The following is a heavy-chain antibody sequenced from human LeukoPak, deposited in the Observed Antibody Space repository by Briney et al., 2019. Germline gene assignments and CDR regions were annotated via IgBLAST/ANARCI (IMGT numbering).Heavy chain of an antibody. D-gene: IGHD6-13*01. V-gene: IGHV4-59*01. CDR1: GGSISNYY. J-gene: IGHJ4*02. CDR3: ARDSSSYYGSFDY. CDR2: IYYSGST. Sequence: SETLSLTCTVSGGSISNYYWSWIRQPAGKGLEWIGYIYYSGSTNYNPSLKSRVTISVDTSKNQFSLKVSSVTAADTAVYFCARDSSSYYGSFDYWGRGALATVSS.